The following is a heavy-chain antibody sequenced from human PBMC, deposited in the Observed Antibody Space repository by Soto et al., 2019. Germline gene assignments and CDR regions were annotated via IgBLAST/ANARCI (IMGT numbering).Heavy chain of an antibody. V-gene: IGHV1-2*02. CDR1: GYTFTGYY. Sequence: QVQLVQSGAEVKKPGASVKVSCKASGYTFTGYYMHWVRQAPGQGLEWLGWINPNSGGTNYAQKFQGRVTMTRDTSISTAYMELSRLRSDDTAVYYCARGGPVVVAATRYFDYWGQGTLVTVSS. J-gene: IGHJ4*02. CDR2: INPNSGGT. D-gene: IGHD2-15*01. CDR3: ARGGPVVVAATRYFDY.